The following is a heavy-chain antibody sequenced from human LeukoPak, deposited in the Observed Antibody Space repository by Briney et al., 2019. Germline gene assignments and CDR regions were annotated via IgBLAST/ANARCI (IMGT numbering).Heavy chain of an antibody. CDR2: ITSSSRYI. D-gene: IGHD1-26*01. CDR1: GFTFSAYT. CDR3: AKSGGSHDFDY. J-gene: IGHJ4*02. V-gene: IGHV3-21*04. Sequence: GGSLRLSCAASGFTFSAYTMNWVRQAPGKGLEWISSITSSSRYIYYAGSVKGRFTISRDNSKNTLYLQMNSLRAEDTAVYYCAKSGGSHDFDYWGQGTLVTVSS.